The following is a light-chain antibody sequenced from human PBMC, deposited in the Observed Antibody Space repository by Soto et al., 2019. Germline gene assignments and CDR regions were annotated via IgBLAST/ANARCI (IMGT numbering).Light chain of an antibody. CDR2: NDN. CDR3: VAWDDSLNGFV. V-gene: IGLV1-44*01. CDR1: SSNIGANGF. J-gene: IGLJ1*01. Sequence: QSVLTQPPSASGTPGQRVTISCSGSSSNIGANGFVNWYQQLPGTAPDVLIYNDNQRPSGVPDRFSGSKSGTSAYLAISGLQSEDEADYYCVAWDDSLNGFVFGTGTKVTV.